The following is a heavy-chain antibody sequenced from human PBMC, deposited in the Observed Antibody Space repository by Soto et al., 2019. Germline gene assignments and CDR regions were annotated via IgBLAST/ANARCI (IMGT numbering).Heavy chain of an antibody. CDR2: IDPSDSYT. D-gene: IGHD6-6*01. J-gene: IGHJ4*02. CDR1: GYSFASYW. CDR3: ARRDSNSSGYDY. Sequence: GESLKISCKGSGYSFASYWISWVRQMPGKGLEWMGRIDPSDSYTNDSPSFQGHVTISADKSISTAYLQWSSLKASDTAMYYCARRDSNSSGYDYWGQGPLVTVSS. V-gene: IGHV5-10-1*01.